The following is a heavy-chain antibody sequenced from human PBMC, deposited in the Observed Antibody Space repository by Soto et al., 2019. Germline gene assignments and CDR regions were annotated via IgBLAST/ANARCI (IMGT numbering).Heavy chain of an antibody. V-gene: IGHV4-34*01. D-gene: IGHD3-10*01. J-gene: IGHJ1*01. CDR1: GGSFSGYY. CDR3: ARASTMGAEYFQH. Sequence: SETLSLTCAVYGGSFSGYYWSWIRQPPGKGLEWIGEINHSGSTNYNPSLKSRVTISVDTSKNQLSLKLSSVTAADTAVYYCARASTMGAEYFQHWGQGTLVTVS. CDR2: INHSGST.